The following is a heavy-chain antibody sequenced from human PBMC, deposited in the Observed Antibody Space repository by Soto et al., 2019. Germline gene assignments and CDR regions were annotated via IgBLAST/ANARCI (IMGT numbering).Heavy chain of an antibody. V-gene: IGHV3-30-3*01. CDR3: ARASIRRIQLWWYGMDV. J-gene: IGHJ6*02. Sequence: QVQLVESGGGVVQPGRSLRLSCAASGFTFSSYAMHWVRQAPGKGLEWVAVISYDGSNKYYADSVKGRFTISRDNSKNTLYLQMSSLRAEDTAVYYCARASIRRIQLWWYGMDVWGQGTTVTVSS. D-gene: IGHD5-18*01. CDR1: GFTFSSYA. CDR2: ISYDGSNK.